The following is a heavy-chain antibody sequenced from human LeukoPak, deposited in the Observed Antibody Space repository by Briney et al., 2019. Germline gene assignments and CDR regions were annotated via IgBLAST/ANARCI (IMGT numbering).Heavy chain of an antibody. V-gene: IGHV4-59*01. CDR2: IYYSGST. J-gene: IGHJ4*02. CDR1: GGSLSSYY. Sequence: PSETLSLTCTVSGGSLSSYYWSWIRQPPGKGLEWIGYIYYSGSTNYNPSLKSRVTISVDTSKNQFSLKLSSVTAADTAVSYCARGSSGRFDYWGQGTLVTVSS. D-gene: IGHD6-19*01. CDR3: ARGSSGRFDY.